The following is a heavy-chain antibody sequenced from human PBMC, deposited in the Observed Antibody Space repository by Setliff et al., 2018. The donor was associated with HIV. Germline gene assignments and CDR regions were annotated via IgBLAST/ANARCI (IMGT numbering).Heavy chain of an antibody. CDR2: VNPSGGSI. CDR1: GYTFTRNQ. Sequence: ASVKVSCKASGYTFTRNQIHWVRQAPGQGLEWLGMVNPSGGSIAYAQKFQGRVTMTRDTSTNTVYMDLSGLRSDDTAVYYCARDRTAGYNYDYGYWGQGTLVTVSS. CDR3: ARDRTAGYNYDYGY. J-gene: IGHJ4*02. V-gene: IGHV1-46*01. D-gene: IGHD3-16*01.